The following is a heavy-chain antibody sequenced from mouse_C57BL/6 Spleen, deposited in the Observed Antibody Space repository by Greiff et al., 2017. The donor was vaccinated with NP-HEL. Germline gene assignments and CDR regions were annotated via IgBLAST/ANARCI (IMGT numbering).Heavy chain of an antibody. D-gene: IGHD1-1*01. CDR1: GFSFNTYA. CDR3: VKAYYGSSYEEYFDV. Sequence: DVQLVESGGGLVQPKGSLKLSCAASGFSFNTYAMNWVRQAPGKGLEWVARIRSKSNNYATYYADSVKDRFTISRDDSESMLYLQMNNLKTEDTAMYYCVKAYYGSSYEEYFDVWGTGTTVTVSS. V-gene: IGHV10-1*01. J-gene: IGHJ1*03. CDR2: IRSKSNNYAT.